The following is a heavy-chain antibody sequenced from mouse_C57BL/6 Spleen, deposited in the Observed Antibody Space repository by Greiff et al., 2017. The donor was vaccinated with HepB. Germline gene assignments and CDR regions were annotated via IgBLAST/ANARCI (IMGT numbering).Heavy chain of an antibody. CDR1: GYSFTGYY. J-gene: IGHJ2*01. Sequence: EVQVVESGPELVKPGASVKISCKASGYSFTGYYMNWVKQSPEKSLEWIGEINPSTGGTTYNQKFKAKATLTVDKSSSTAYMQLKSLTSEDSAVYYCARGEPNWDSFDYWGQGTTLTVSS. CDR3: ARGEPNWDSFDY. V-gene: IGHV1-42*01. D-gene: IGHD4-1*01. CDR2: INPSTGGT.